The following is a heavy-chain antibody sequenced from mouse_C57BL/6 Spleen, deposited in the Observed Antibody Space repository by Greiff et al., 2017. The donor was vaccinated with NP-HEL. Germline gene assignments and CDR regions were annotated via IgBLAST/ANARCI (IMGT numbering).Heavy chain of an antibody. CDR3: ARYYYSNYGGAMDY. D-gene: IGHD2-5*01. J-gene: IGHJ4*01. CDR2: IRNKANGYTT. Sequence: EVQLVESGGGLVQPGGSLSLSCAASGFTFTDYYMSWVRQPPGKALEWLGFIRNKANGYTTEYSASVKGRFTISRDNSQSILYLQMNALRAEDSATYYCARYYYSNYGGAMDYWGQGTSVTVSS. V-gene: IGHV7-3*01. CDR1: GFTFTDYY.